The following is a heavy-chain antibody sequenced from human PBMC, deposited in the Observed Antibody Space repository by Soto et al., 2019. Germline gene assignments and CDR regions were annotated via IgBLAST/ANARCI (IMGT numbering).Heavy chain of an antibody. CDR3: ARAKGYSSGWYYFDY. D-gene: IGHD6-19*01. V-gene: IGHV3-33*01. J-gene: IGHJ4*02. CDR1: GFTFRSYG. CDR2: IWYDGSNK. Sequence: QVQLVESGGGVVQPGRSLRLSCAASGFTFRSYGMHWVRQAPGKGLEWVAVIWYDGSNKYYADSVKGRFTISRDNSKNTLYLQMNSLRAEDTAVYYCARAKGYSSGWYYFDYWGQGTLVTVSS.